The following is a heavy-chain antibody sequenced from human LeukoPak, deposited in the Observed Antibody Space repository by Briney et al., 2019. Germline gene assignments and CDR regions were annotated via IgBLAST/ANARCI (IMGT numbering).Heavy chain of an antibody. V-gene: IGHV3-21*01. J-gene: IGHJ2*01. CDR2: ISSSSSYI. Sequence: GSLRLSCAASVFTFSSYSMNWVRQAPGKGLEWVSSISSSSSYIYYADSVKGRFTISRDNAKNSLYLQMNSLRAEDTAVYYCARVNRNYGDYWYFDLWGRGTLVTVSS. CDR1: VFTFSSYS. D-gene: IGHD4-17*01. CDR3: ARVNRNYGDYWYFDL.